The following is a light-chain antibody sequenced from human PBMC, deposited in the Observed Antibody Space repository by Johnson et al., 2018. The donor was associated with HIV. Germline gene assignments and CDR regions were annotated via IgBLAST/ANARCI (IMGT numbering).Light chain of an antibody. CDR1: SSNIGDNY. V-gene: IGLV1-51*02. J-gene: IGLJ1*01. Sequence: QSVLTQPPSVSVAPGQKVTISCSGSSSNIGDNYVSWYQQLPGTAPKLLIYENTKRPSGIPDRFSGSKSGTSATLGITGLQTGDEADYYCGTWDSSLSGVFGTGTKVTVL. CDR2: ENT. CDR3: GTWDSSLSGV.